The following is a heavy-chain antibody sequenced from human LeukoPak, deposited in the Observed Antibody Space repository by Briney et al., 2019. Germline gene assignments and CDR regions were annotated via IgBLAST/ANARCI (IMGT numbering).Heavy chain of an antibody. CDR3: ARINYRPIINFFHF. J-gene: IGHJ4*02. Sequence: ASVKVSRKPSGWSFTSYGISWVRQAPRQGGEGMGWISAYNGNTNYAQKLQGRVTMTTDTSTSTAYMELRSLRADGAAVYYCARINYRPIINFFHFWGQGPLVPVYS. CDR1: GWSFTSYG. CDR2: ISAYNGNT. D-gene: IGHD1-7*01. V-gene: IGHV1-18*01.